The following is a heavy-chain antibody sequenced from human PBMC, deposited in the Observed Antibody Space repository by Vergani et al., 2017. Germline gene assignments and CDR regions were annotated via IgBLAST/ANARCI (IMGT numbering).Heavy chain of an antibody. CDR1: GFTFDDYA. Sequence: EVQLVEPGGVVVQPGGSLRLSCAASGFTFDDYAMHWVRQAPGKGLEWVSLISWDGGSTYYADSVKGRFTISRDNSKNSLYLQMNSLRAEDTALYYCAKDGGWLQLLGYFDYWGQGTLVTVSS. J-gene: IGHJ4*02. CDR3: AKDGGWLQLLGYFDY. V-gene: IGHV3-43D*03. D-gene: IGHD5-24*01. CDR2: ISWDGGST.